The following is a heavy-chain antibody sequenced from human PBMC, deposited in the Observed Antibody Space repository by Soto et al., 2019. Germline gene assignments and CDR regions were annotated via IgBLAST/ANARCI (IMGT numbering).Heavy chain of an antibody. CDR1: GYTFTSYG. D-gene: IGHD4-17*01. CDR3: ARGYGEDAFDI. Sequence: ASVKVSCKASGYTFTSYGISWVRQAPGQGLEWMGWISAYNGNTNYAQKLQGRVTMTRDTSTSTVYMELSSLRSEDTAVYYCARGYGEDAFDIWGQGTMVTVSS. J-gene: IGHJ3*02. CDR2: ISAYNGNT. V-gene: IGHV1-18*01.